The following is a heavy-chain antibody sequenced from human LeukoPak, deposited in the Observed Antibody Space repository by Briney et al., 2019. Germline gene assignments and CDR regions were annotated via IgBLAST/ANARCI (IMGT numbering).Heavy chain of an antibody. J-gene: IGHJ2*01. CDR3: ARGKTTVTTVVYWYFDL. D-gene: IGHD4-17*01. V-gene: IGHV4-39*07. CDR2: IYYSGST. CDR1: GGPISSSSYY. Sequence: PSETLSLTCTVSGGPISSSSYYWGWIRQPPGKGLEWIGSIYYSGSTYYNPSLKSRVTISVDTSKNQFSLKLSSVTAADTAVYYCARGKTTVTTVVYWYFDLWGRGTLVTVSS.